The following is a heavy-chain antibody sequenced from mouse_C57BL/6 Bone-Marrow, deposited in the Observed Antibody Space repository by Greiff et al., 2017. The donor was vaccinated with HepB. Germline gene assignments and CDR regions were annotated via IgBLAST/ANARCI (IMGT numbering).Heavy chain of an antibody. J-gene: IGHJ2*01. CDR1: GYSITSGYY. CDR2: ISYDGSN. V-gene: IGHV3-6*01. D-gene: IGHD1-1*01. CDR3: ARAIITTVVATPDY. Sequence: EVQLQQSGPGLVKPSQSLSLTCSVTGYSITSGYYWNWIRQFPGNKLEWMGYISYDGSNNYNPSLKNRISITRDTSKNQFFLKLNSVTTEDTATYYWARAIITTVVATPDYWGQGTTLTVTS.